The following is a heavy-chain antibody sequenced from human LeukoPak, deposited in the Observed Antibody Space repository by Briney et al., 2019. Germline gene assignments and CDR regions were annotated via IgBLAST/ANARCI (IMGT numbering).Heavy chain of an antibody. J-gene: IGHJ4*02. V-gene: IGHV3-30*04. D-gene: IGHD6-19*01. Sequence: GGSLRLSCAASGFTFSSYAMHWVRQAPGKGLEWVAVISYDGSNKYYTDSVKGRFTISRDNSKNTLYLQMNSLRAEDTAVYYCARVRGSSGWYLIGYWGQGTLVTVSS. CDR1: GFTFSSYA. CDR3: ARVRGSSGWYLIGY. CDR2: ISYDGSNK.